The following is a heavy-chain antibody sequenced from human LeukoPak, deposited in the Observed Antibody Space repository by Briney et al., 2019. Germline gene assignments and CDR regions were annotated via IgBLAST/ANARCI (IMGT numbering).Heavy chain of an antibody. J-gene: IGHJ4*02. CDR2: VYYSEST. CDR1: GGSISGSNYY. Sequence: SETLSLTCTVSGGSISGSNYYWGWIRQPPGKGLEWIGSVYYSESTYYNPSLKSRVTISVDTSKNQLSLKLSYVTAADTAMYYCARHGRGGYNFDFKYFDYWGQGTLVTVSS. CDR3: ARHGRGGYNFDFKYFDY. D-gene: IGHD5-18*01. V-gene: IGHV4-39*01.